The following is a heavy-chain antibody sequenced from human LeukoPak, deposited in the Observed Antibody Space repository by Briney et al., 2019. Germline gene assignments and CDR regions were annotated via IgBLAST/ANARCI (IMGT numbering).Heavy chain of an antibody. V-gene: IGHV4-59*08. CDR1: GGSISSYY. CDR3: ARRRILTGYYFFDY. Sequence: PSETLSLTCTVSGGSISSYYWSWIRQPPGKGLEWIGYIYYSGSTNYNPSLKSRVTISVDTSKNQFSLKLSSVTAADTAVYYCARRRILTGYYFFDYWGQGTLVTVSS. J-gene: IGHJ4*02. CDR2: IYYSGST. D-gene: IGHD3-9*01.